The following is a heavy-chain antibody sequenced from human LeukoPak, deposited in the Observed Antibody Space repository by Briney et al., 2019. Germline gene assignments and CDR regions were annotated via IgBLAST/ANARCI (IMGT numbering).Heavy chain of an antibody. V-gene: IGHV4-4*07. D-gene: IGHD6-19*01. J-gene: IGHJ3*02. CDR3: ARGRREIVVAGQRSVRAFDI. CDR1: GASVNTHY. CDR2: IYVSRST. Sequence: SETLSLTCSVSGASVNTHYWDWIRQPVGKGLEWIGRIYVSRSTNYNPSLSSRVSISLDTSNNHFSLRLSSVTAADTAVYYCARGRREIVVAGQRSVRAFDIWGQGTMVTVSS.